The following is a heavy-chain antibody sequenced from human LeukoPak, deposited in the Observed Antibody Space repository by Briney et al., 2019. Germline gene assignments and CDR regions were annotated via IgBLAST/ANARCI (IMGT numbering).Heavy chain of an antibody. Sequence: GGSLRLSCAASGFTFSNYAMSWVRQAPGKGLEWVSYISSSGSTIYYADSVKGRFTISRDNAKNSLYLQMNSLRAEDTAVYYCAREGSDVGYFDYWGQGTLVTVSS. CDR1: GFTFSNYA. J-gene: IGHJ4*02. V-gene: IGHV3-48*03. CDR3: AREGSDVGYFDY. CDR2: ISSSGSTI.